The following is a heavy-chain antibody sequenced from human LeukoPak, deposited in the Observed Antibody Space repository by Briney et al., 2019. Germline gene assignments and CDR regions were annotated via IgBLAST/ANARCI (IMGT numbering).Heavy chain of an antibody. Sequence: SVKVSCKASGGTFSSYAISWVRQAPGQGLEWMGRIIPIFGTANYAQKFQGRVTITTDEPTSIAYMELSSLRSEDTAVYYCARDSRAGAFDIWGQGTMVTVSS. J-gene: IGHJ3*02. CDR1: GGTFSSYA. CDR2: IIPIFGTA. V-gene: IGHV1-69*05. CDR3: ARDSRAGAFDI. D-gene: IGHD2-2*01.